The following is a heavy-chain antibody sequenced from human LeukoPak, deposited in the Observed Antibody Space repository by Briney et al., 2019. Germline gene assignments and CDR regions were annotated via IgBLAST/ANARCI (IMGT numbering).Heavy chain of an antibody. D-gene: IGHD4-17*01. CDR3: TTDGAGSDYGDSNDAFDI. J-gene: IGHJ3*02. V-gene: IGHV3-15*01. Sequence: GGSLRLSCAASGFTFRNAWMSWVRQAPGKGLGWVGRIKSKTDGGTTDYAAPVKGRFTISRDDSKNTLYLQMNSLKTEDTAVYYCTTDGAGSDYGDSNDAFDIWGQGTMVTVSS. CDR1: GFTFRNAW. CDR2: IKSKTDGGTT.